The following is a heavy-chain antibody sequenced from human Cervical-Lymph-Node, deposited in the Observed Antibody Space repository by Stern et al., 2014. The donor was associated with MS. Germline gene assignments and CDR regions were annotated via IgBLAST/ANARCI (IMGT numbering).Heavy chain of an antibody. CDR3: AHRTVTGGAFDV. J-gene: IGHJ3*01. D-gene: IGHD4-17*01. Sequence: QVTLRESGPTLVKPTQTLTLTCTFSGFSLSTDRASVGWIRQPPGKALEWLALIYWDDDKRYSPSLKSRLAITKDTSKTQVVLTMTNMDPVDTATYYCAHRTVTGGAFDVWGQGTMVTVSS. CDR1: GFSLSTDRAS. CDR2: IYWDDDK. V-gene: IGHV2-5*02.